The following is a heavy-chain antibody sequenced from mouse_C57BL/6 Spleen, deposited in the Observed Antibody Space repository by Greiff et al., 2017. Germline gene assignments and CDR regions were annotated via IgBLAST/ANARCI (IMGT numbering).Heavy chain of an antibody. V-gene: IGHV1-54*01. CDR1: GYAFTNYL. CDR2: INPGSGGT. CDR3: ARDYYGSRRGYFDV. J-gene: IGHJ1*03. D-gene: IGHD1-1*01. Sequence: VQLQESGAELVRPGTSVKVSCKASGYAFTNYLIEWVKQRPGQGLEWIGVINPGSGGTNYNEKFKGKATLTADKSSSTAYMQLSSLTSEDSAVYFCARDYYGSRRGYFDVWGTGTTVTVSS.